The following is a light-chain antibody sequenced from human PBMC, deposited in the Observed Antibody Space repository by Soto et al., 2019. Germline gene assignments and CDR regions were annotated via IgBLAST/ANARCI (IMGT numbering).Light chain of an antibody. CDR1: SSDVGGYNY. Sequence: QSVLTQPGSVSGSPGQSVTISCTGTSSDVGGYNYVSWYQQHPGKAPKLMVYDVSKRPSGVPDRFSGSKSGNTASLTISGLQAEDEADYYCSSYPSSNTWVFGGGTKLTVL. J-gene: IGLJ2*01. V-gene: IGLV2-11*01. CDR2: DVS. CDR3: SSYPSSNTWV.